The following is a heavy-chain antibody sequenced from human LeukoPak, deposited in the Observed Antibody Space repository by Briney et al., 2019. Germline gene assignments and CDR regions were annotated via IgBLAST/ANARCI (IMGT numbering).Heavy chain of an antibody. CDR3: ARDLGPGVVITGGPNWFDP. V-gene: IGHV1-46*01. CDR2: INPSGGST. CDR1: GYTFTSYY. J-gene: IGHJ5*02. Sequence: GASVKVSCKASGYTFTSYYMHWVRQAPGQGLEWMGIINPSGGSTSYAQKFQGRVTMTRDTSTSTVYMELSSLRSEDTAVYYCARDLGPGVVITGGPNWFDPWGQGTLVTVSS. D-gene: IGHD3-22*01.